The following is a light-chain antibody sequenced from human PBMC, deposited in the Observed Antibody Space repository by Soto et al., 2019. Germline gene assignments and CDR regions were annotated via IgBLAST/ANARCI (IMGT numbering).Light chain of an antibody. Sequence: QSALTQPPSASGSPGQSVAISCTGTSSDVGGYNFVSWYQQHPGKVPKVLIYEVSKRASGVPDRFSGSKSGSTASLTVSGLQAEDEADYYCSSYAGSNTVLFGGGTKLTVL. CDR2: EVS. CDR3: SSYAGSNTVL. J-gene: IGLJ2*01. CDR1: SSDVGGYNF. V-gene: IGLV2-8*01.